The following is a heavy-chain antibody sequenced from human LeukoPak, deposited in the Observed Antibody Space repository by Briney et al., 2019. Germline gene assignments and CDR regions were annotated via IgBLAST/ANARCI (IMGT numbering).Heavy chain of an antibody. CDR1: GYTFTSYG. D-gene: IGHD1-26*01. CDR3: ARGSGSYYFYYFQY. V-gene: IGHV1-18*01. J-gene: IGHJ4*02. Sequence: ASVKVSCKASGYTFTSYGISWVRQAPGQGLEWMGWINTYNGNTISAQKLQGRVTMTTDTSTSTAYMELRSLRSDDTAMYYCARGSGSYYFYYFQYWGQGTLVTVSS. CDR2: INTYNGNT.